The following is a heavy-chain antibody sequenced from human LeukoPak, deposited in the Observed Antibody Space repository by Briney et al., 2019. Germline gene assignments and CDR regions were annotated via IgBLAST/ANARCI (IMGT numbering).Heavy chain of an antibody. CDR2: IYYSGST. V-gene: IGHV4-59*12. D-gene: IGHD3-10*01. Sequence: SDTLSLTCTVSGGSISSYYWSWIRQPPGKGLELIGYIYYSGSTNYNPSLKSRVTISVDTSKNQFSLKLSSVTAADTAVYYCARGYYYGSGSYYPYYFDYWGQGTLVTVSS. CDR3: ARGYYYGSGSYYPYYFDY. J-gene: IGHJ4*02. CDR1: GGSISSYY.